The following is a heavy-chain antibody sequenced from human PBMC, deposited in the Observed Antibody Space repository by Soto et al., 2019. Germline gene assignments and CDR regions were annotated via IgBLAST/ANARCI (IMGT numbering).Heavy chain of an antibody. CDR1: GFTFDDYA. CDR3: AKDKIFLDGDYYYYYMDV. D-gene: IGHD3-16*01. CDR2: ISWNSGSI. V-gene: IGHV3-9*01. Sequence: GGSLRLSCAASGFTFDDYAMHWVRQAPGKGLEWVSGISWNSGSIGYADSVKGRFTISRDNAKNSLYLQMNSLSAEDTALYYCAKDKIFLDGDYYYYYMDVWGKGTTVTVSS. J-gene: IGHJ6*03.